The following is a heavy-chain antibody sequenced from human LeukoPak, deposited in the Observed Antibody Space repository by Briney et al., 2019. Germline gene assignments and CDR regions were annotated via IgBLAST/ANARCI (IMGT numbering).Heavy chain of an antibody. J-gene: IGHJ4*02. D-gene: IGHD1-26*01. CDR2: IYSSGTT. CDR1: GGSISSYS. V-gene: IGHV4-4*07. CDR3: ARGGEPFDY. Sequence: PSETLSLTCTVSGGSISSYSWSWIRQPAGKGLEWIGHIYSSGTTDYNPSLKSRVTIAVDTSKNQISLKVTSVTAADTAVYYCARGGEPFDYWGQGTLVTVSS.